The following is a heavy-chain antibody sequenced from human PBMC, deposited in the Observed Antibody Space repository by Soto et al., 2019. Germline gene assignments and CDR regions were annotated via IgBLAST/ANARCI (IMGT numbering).Heavy chain of an antibody. V-gene: IGHV4-4*02. CDR2: INHRGSA. D-gene: IGHD6-13*01. Sequence: SETLSLTCTVSGGSISSTYWWSWVRQPPGKGPEWIGEINHRGSANYNPSLKSRVTISVDISKSQFSLRLTSVTAADTAVYYCARYNAASGTYYFDFWGQGALVTVSS. J-gene: IGHJ4*02. CDR3: ARYNAASGTYYFDF. CDR1: GGSISSTYW.